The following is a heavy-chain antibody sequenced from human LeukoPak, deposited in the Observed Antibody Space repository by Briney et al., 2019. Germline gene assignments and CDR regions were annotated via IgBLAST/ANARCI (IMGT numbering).Heavy chain of an antibody. V-gene: IGHV3-30-3*01. J-gene: IGHJ6*02. D-gene: IGHD6-13*01. CDR2: ISYDGSNK. CDR1: GFTFSSYA. Sequence: TGGSLRLSCAASGFTFSSYAMHWVRQAPGKGLEWVAVISYDGSNKYYADSVKGRFTTSRDNSKNTLYLQMNSLRAEDTAVYYCARDLPRGSSSWYRYYYGMDVWGQGTTVTVSS. CDR3: ARDLPRGSSSWYRYYYGMDV.